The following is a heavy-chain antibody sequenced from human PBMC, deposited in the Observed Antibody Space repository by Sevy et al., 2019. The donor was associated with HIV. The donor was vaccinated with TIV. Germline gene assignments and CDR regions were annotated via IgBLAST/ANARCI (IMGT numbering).Heavy chain of an antibody. D-gene: IGHD6-13*01. CDR2: MNPNSGNT. J-gene: IGHJ5*02. Sequence: ASVKVSCKASGYTFTSYDINWVRQATGQGLEWMGWMNPNSGNTGYALKFQGRVTMTRNTSISTAYMELSSLRSEETAVYYCARVETYSGSWYWFDPWGQGTLVTVSS. CDR3: ARVETYSGSWYWFDP. CDR1: GYTFTSYD. V-gene: IGHV1-8*01.